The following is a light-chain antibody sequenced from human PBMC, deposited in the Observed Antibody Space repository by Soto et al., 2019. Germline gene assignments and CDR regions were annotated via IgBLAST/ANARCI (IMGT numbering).Light chain of an antibody. Sequence: QSALTQPPSASGSPGQSVTISCTGTSSDVGLYNYVSWYQQHPGKAPKLMIYEVSKRPSGVPDRFSGSKSGNTASLTVSGLQAEDEADYYCSSDAGSNNYVVFGGGTKLTVL. CDR2: EVS. CDR3: SSDAGSNNYVV. CDR1: SSDVGLYNY. J-gene: IGLJ2*01. V-gene: IGLV2-8*01.